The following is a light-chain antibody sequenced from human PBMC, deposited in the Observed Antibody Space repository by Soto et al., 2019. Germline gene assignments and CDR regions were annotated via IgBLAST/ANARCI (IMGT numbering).Light chain of an antibody. CDR3: QQLNSYPPWT. V-gene: IGKV1-9*01. CDR2: AAS. J-gene: IGKJ1*01. Sequence: DIQLTQSPSFLSASVGDRVTITCRASQGISSYLAWYQQKPGKAPTLLIYAASTLQSGVPSRFSGSGSGTEFTLTISSLQPEDFATYYCQQLNSYPPWTFGQGTKVDIK. CDR1: QGISSY.